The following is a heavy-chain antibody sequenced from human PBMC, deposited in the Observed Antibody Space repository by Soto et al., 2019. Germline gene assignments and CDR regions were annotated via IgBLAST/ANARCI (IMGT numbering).Heavy chain of an antibody. CDR3: ARAYYDRSGYAVDN. CDR2: IYKGGSI. CDR1: GGSISNDY. J-gene: IGHJ4*02. D-gene: IGHD3-22*01. V-gene: IGHV4-4*09. Sequence: SETLSLTCRVSGGSISNDYWTWIRQPPGKGLEWIGYIYKGGSINYNPSLKSRVTISVDTSNNQFSLKLSSVTAADTAVYYCARAYYDRSGYAVDNWGQGTQVTVSS.